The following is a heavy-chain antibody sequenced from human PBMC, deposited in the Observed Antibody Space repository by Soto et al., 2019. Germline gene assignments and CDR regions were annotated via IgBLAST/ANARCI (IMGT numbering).Heavy chain of an antibody. D-gene: IGHD6-13*01. Sequence: SETLSLTCAVYGGSFSGYYWSWIRQPPGKGLEWIGEINHSGSTNYNPSLKSRVTISVDTSKNQFSLKLSSVTAADTAVYYCARGLRNSSSWSYYYYMDVWGKGTTVTVSS. CDR2: INHSGST. CDR1: GGSFSGYY. V-gene: IGHV4-34*01. J-gene: IGHJ6*03. CDR3: ARGLRNSSSWSYYYYMDV.